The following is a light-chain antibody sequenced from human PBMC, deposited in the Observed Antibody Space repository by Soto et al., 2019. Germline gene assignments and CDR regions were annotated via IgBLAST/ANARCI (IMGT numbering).Light chain of an antibody. J-gene: IGKJ1*01. Sequence: EVVMTQSPATLSVAPGDRATLSCRASQSVSTNLAWYQQKAGQAPRLLISGASSRAAGISARFSGSGSGTEFTLTISSLQSEDSAVYYCQQYHDWPPWTFGQGTKVEI. CDR2: GAS. CDR3: QQYHDWPPWT. CDR1: QSVSTN. V-gene: IGKV3-15*01.